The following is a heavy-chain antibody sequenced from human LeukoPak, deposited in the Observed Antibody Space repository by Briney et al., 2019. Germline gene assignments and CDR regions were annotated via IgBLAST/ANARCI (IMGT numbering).Heavy chain of an antibody. CDR2: IIPIFGTA. CDR3: ASAARRYDILTGYHYYYYMDV. D-gene: IGHD3-9*01. CDR1: GYTFTGYY. Sequence: SVKVSCKASGYTFTGYYMHWVRQAPGQGLEWMGGIIPIFGTANYAQKFQGRVTITADESTSTAYMELSSLRSEDTAVYYCASAARRYDILTGYHYYYYMDVWGKGTTVTISS. J-gene: IGHJ6*03. V-gene: IGHV1-69*13.